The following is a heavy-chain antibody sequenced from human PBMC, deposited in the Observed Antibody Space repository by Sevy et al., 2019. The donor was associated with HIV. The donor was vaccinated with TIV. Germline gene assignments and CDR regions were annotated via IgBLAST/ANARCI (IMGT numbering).Heavy chain of an antibody. J-gene: IGHJ2*01. D-gene: IGHD2-8*02. CDR1: GFTFSTYA. CDR3: AKDGAPYCTGGICFPYWYFDL. CDR2: ISNSGNDI. V-gene: IGHV3-23*01. Sequence: GGSLRLSCAASGFTFSTYAMGWVRQAPGKGLEWVSGISNSGNDIYYAGSVEGRFTISRDNSKSTRFLEMNNFKAEETAVYYCAKDGAPYCTGGICFPYWYFDLWGRGALVTVSS.